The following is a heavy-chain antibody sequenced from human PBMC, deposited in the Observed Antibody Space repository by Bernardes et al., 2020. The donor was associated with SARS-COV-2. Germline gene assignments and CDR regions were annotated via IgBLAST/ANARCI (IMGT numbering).Heavy chain of an antibody. CDR3: ARDRAGTIYGRSGID. D-gene: IGHD1-7*01. CDR2: ISSSSGTI. CDR1: GFTFSKYS. J-gene: IGHJ4*02. Sequence: GGSLRLSCAASGFTFSKYSMNWVRQAPGKGLEWVSYISSSSGTIYYADSVEGRFTISRDNAKSSLYLQMNSLRGEDTAVYYCARDRAGTIYGRSGIDWGQGTLVTVSS. V-gene: IGHV3-48*04.